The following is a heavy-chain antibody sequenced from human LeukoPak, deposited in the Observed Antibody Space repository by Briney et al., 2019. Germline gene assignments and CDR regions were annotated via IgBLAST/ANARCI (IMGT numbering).Heavy chain of an antibody. CDR3: ARQAASYSSRRYYYYYMDV. Sequence: SETLSLTCTVSGGSISSYYWSWIRQPPGKGLEWIGYIYYSGSTNYNPSLKSRVTISVDTSKNQFSLKLSSVTAADTAVYYCARQAASYSSRRYYYYYMDVWGKGTTVTVSS. J-gene: IGHJ6*03. CDR1: GGSISSYY. CDR2: IYYSGST. D-gene: IGHD6-13*01. V-gene: IGHV4-59*08.